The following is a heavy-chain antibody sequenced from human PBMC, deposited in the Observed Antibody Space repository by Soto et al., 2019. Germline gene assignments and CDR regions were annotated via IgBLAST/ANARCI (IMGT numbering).Heavy chain of an antibody. CDR2: ISYDGSNK. D-gene: IGHD1-7*01. J-gene: IGHJ6*02. CDR3: ARIGEGELRPYYYYGMDV. V-gene: IGHV3-30-3*01. Sequence: LRLSCAASGFTFSSYAMHWVRQAPGKGLEWVAVISYDGSNKYYADSVKGRFTISRDNSKNTLYLQMNSLRAEDTAVYYCARIGEGELRPYYYYGMDVWGQGTTVTVSS. CDR1: GFTFSSYA.